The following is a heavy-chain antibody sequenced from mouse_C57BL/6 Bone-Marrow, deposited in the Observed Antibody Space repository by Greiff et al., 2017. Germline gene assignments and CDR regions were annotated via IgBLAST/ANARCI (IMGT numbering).Heavy chain of an antibody. Sequence: VPLQQSGAELVRPGASVKLSCTASGFNIKDYYMHWVKQRPEKGLEWIGRIDPEDGDTEYAPKFKGKATMTADTSSNTASLQCIRLTSEDTSVYYCTTRGGIYYDLYYAMDYWGQGTSVTVSS. J-gene: IGHJ4*01. V-gene: IGHV14-1*01. D-gene: IGHD2-4*01. CDR1: GFNIKDYY. CDR2: IDPEDGDT. CDR3: TTRGGIYYDLYYAMDY.